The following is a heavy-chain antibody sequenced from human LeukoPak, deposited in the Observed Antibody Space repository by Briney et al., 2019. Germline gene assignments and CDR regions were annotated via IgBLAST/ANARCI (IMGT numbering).Heavy chain of an antibody. V-gene: IGHV4-34*01. CDR3: ARGPQGYSSSLVIDY. J-gene: IGHJ4*02. CDR1: GGSFSGYY. D-gene: IGHD6-6*01. CDR2: INHSGST. Sequence: SETLSLTCAVYGGSFSGYYWSWIRQPPGKGLEWIGEINHSGSTNYNPSLKSRVTVSVDTSKNQFSLKLSSVTAADTAVYYCARGPQGYSSSLVIDYWGQGTLVTVSS.